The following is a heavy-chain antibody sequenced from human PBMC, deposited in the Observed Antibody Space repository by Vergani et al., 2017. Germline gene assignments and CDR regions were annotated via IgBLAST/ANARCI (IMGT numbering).Heavy chain of an antibody. D-gene: IGHD6-6*01. Sequence: EVQLVESGGGLVQPGGSLRLSCAASGFTVSSNYMSRVRQAPGKGLEWVSVIYSGGSTYYADSVKGRFTISRDNSKNTLYLQMNSLRAEDTAVYYCAREGGIAARPFDYWGQGTLVTVSS. J-gene: IGHJ4*02. V-gene: IGHV3-66*01. CDR1: GFTVSSNY. CDR3: AREGGIAARPFDY. CDR2: IYSGGST.